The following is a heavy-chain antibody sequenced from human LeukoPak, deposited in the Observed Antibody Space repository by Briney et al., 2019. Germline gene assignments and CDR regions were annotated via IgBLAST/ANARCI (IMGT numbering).Heavy chain of an antibody. J-gene: IGHJ4*02. Sequence: GGSLRLSCAASGFTFSSYSMNWVRQAPGKGLEWVSSISSSSSYIYYADSVKGRFTISRDNAKNTLYLQMNSLTAEDTAVYYCVRDLGGRSGHWGQGTLVTVSS. CDR3: VRDLGGRSGH. CDR2: ISSSSSYI. D-gene: IGHD1-26*01. V-gene: IGHV3-21*01. CDR1: GFTFSSYS.